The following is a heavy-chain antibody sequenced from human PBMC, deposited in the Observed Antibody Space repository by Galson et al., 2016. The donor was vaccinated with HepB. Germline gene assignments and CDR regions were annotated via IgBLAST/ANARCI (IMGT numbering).Heavy chain of an antibody. V-gene: IGHV3-30*18. D-gene: IGHD3-10*01. CDR1: GFIFNSYG. CDR3: AKHWGLFWFGESSPGPFDH. J-gene: IGHJ4*02. Sequence: SLRLSCAASGFIFNSYGMHWVRQAPGKGLEWVAVISYDGSSKYYADSVKGRLTISRDNSKNTLYLQMNSLRAEDTAVYYCAKHWGLFWFGESSPGPFDHWGQGTLVTVSS. CDR2: ISYDGSSK.